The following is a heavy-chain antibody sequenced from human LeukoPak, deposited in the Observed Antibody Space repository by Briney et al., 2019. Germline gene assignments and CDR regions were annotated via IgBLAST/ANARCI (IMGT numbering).Heavy chain of an antibody. CDR3: AKCHDGSKIAALGVAAFDI. D-gene: IGHD6-25*01. J-gene: IGHJ3*02. V-gene: IGHV3-9*01. Sequence: PGRSLRLSCAASGFTFYDYAMHWVRQAPGKGLVWVSGISWNSGSIGYADSVKGRFTISRDNAKNSLYLQMNRLRAEDTALYYCAKCHDGSKIAALGVAAFDIWGQGTMVTVSS. CDR1: GFTFYDYA. CDR2: ISWNSGSI.